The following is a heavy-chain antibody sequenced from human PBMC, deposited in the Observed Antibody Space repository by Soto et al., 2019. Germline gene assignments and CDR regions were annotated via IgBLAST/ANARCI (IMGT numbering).Heavy chain of an antibody. CDR1: GGSISSSGYY. CDR3: ARLPPGYDILTGRYYYYGMDV. CDR2: IYYSGST. V-gene: IGHV4-39*01. J-gene: IGHJ6*02. D-gene: IGHD3-9*01. Sequence: SETLSLTCTVSGGSISSSGYYWGWIRQPPGKGLEWIGSIYYSGSTYYNPSLKSRVTISVDTSKNQFSLKLSSVTAADTAVYYCARLPPGYDILTGRYYYYGMDVWGQGTTVT.